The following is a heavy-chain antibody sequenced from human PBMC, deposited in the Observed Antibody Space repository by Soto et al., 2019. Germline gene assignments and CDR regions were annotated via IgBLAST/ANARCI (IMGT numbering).Heavy chain of an antibody. CDR1: GFTFISYS. CDR2: ISSSSSYI. CDR3: ARDRGSYDILTGAIDAFDI. D-gene: IGHD3-9*01. V-gene: IGHV3-21*01. J-gene: IGHJ3*02. Sequence: PGGSLILSCAASGFTFISYSMNWVRQAPGKGLEWVSSISSSSSYIYYADSVKGRFTISRDNAKNSLYLQMNSLRAEDTAVYYCARDRGSYDILTGAIDAFDIWGQGTMVTVSS.